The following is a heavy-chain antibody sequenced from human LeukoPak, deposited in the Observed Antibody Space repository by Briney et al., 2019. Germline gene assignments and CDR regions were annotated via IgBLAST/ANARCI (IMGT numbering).Heavy chain of an antibody. CDR1: GGSISSYY. CDR3: ARAPSYYDSSGYYYGGYFDY. Sequence: SETLSLTCTVSGGSISSYYWSWIRQPPGKGLEWIGYIYYSGSTNYNPSLKSRVTISVDTSKNQFSLKLSSVTAADTAVYYCARAPSYYDSSGYYYGGYFDYWGQGTLVTVSS. J-gene: IGHJ4*02. V-gene: IGHV4-59*12. CDR2: IYYSGST. D-gene: IGHD3-22*01.